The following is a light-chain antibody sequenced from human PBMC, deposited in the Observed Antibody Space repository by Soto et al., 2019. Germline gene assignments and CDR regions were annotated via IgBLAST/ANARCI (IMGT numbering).Light chain of an antibody. V-gene: IGKV3-20*01. CDR1: QSIKSNS. CDR2: GAS. CDR3: QQYGGSPRT. J-gene: IGKJ1*01. Sequence: EIVLTQSPGTVSLSPGARATLSCRASQSIKSNSLAWYQQRPGQAPRLLIYGASSRATGIPDRFSGSGSGTDFTLTISRLEPEDFAVYYCQQYGGSPRTFGQGTKVEIK.